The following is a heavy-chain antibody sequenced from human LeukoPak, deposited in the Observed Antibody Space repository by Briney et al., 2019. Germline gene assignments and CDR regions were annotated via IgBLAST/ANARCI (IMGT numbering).Heavy chain of an antibody. CDR3: ARSFDC. CDR1: GFTFSSYT. Sequence: GRSLRLSCEASGFTFSSYTMNWVRQAPGKGLEWVSYISSSSTTIDYADSVKGRFTVSRDNAKNSLYLQMNSLRDEDTAVYFCARSFDCWGQGTLVTVSS. J-gene: IGHJ4*02. V-gene: IGHV3-48*02. CDR2: ISSSSTTI.